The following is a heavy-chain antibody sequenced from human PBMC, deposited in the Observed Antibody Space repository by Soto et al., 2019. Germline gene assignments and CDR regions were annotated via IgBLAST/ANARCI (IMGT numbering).Heavy chain of an antibody. CDR1: GGSISSYYYS. Sequence: QVQLQESGSGLVKLSETLSLTCAVSGGSISSYYYSWSWFRQPPGKALEWIGYIYHGGSTYYNPSHRSGVTLSVDTSKNNFSLRLTSVTAADTAVYSCARLNILQNDGLDIWRQGTLVAVSS. V-gene: IGHV4-30-2*01. J-gene: IGHJ3*02. CDR3: ARLNILQNDGLDI. CDR2: IYHGGST. D-gene: IGHD2-21*01.